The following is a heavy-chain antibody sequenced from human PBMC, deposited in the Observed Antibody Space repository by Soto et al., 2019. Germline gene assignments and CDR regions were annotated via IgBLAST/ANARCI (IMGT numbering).Heavy chain of an antibody. Sequence: PSETLSLTCTVSGGSIRSNSWTWIRQPPGKGLEYIGSLSYTWSTTYNPSLKSRVTISGDSSKNQFSLRLTSVTAADTAVYYCARLSAIINAFDYWGRGTLVTVSS. J-gene: IGHJ4*02. D-gene: IGHD2-2*02. V-gene: IGHV4-59*01. CDR3: ARLSAIINAFDY. CDR2: LSYTWST. CDR1: GGSIRSNS.